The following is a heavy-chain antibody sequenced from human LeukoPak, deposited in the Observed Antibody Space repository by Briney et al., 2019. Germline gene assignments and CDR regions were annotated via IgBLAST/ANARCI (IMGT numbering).Heavy chain of an antibody. D-gene: IGHD4-23*01. CDR2: IIPMFGTA. CDR3: AEGWLAETMVVTPYNY. Sequence: VASVKVSCKPSGYTFTSFPINWVRQAPGQGLEWMGGIIPMFGTAKYAQKFQGRVTITAVESMNTAYMELSSLRSEDTAVYYCAEGWLAETMVVTPYNYWGQGTLVTVSS. CDR1: GYTFTSFP. J-gene: IGHJ4*02. V-gene: IGHV1-69*13.